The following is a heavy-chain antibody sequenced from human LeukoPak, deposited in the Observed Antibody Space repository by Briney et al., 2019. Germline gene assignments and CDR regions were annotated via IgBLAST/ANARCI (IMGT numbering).Heavy chain of an antibody. D-gene: IGHD3-22*01. Sequence: GASVKVSCKASGGPFSRLAFSWVRQAPGQGLEWMGGIIPVYGTPNYAQSFQGRVTITTDDSTSTGYMEPSSLTSEDTAIYYCARDSSGYPVGYFEHWGQGTLVTVSS. CDR3: ARDSSGYPVGYFEH. CDR2: IIPVYGTP. CDR1: GGPFSRLA. J-gene: IGHJ1*01. V-gene: IGHV1-69*05.